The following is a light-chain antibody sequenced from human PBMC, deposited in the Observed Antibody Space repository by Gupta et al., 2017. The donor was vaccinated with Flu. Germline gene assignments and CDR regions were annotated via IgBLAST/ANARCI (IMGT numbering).Light chain of an antibody. V-gene: IGLV1-44*01. CDR1: SPNNGSNP. CDR3: AAWDDSLNGPV. Sequence: QSVLTQPPSASGTPGQRVTTSCSGSSPNNGSNPVNWYQQLPGTAPKLLIYINNQRPSGVPDRFSGSKSGTSASLAISGLQSEDEADYYCAAWDDSLNGPVFGGGTKLTVL. J-gene: IGLJ2*01. CDR2: INN.